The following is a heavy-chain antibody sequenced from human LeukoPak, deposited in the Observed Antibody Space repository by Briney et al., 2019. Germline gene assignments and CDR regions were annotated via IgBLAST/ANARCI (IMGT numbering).Heavy chain of an antibody. D-gene: IGHD1-14*01. CDR3: ARARIDY. V-gene: IGHV3-74*01. J-gene: IGHJ4*02. Sequence: GGSLRLSCAAAGFTFSNYWMHWVRQAPGKGLVWVSRIKSDGRTNYADSVKGRFTISRDNAKNTVSLQMNSLRAEDTGVYYCARARIDYWGQGTLVTVSS. CDR1: GFTFSNYW. CDR2: IKSDGRT.